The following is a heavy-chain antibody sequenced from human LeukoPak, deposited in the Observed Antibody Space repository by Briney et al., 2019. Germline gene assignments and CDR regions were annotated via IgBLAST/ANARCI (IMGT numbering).Heavy chain of an antibody. CDR3: AKEGYYGSGSFPDY. D-gene: IGHD3-10*01. CDR2: ISHDGNNE. CDR1: GFVFSSYV. Sequence: GGSLRLSCVASGFVFSSYVIPWVRQAPGKGLEWVAVISHDGNNEHYADSVKGRFTISRDNSKNTLYLQMNSLRDGDTAVYYCAKEGYYGSGSFPDYWGQGTLVIVSS. V-gene: IGHV3-30*18. J-gene: IGHJ4*02.